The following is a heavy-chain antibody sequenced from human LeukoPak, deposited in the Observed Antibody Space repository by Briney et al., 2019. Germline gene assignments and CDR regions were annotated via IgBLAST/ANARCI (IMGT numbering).Heavy chain of an antibody. J-gene: IGHJ2*01. V-gene: IGHV3-21*01. CDR1: EFTFSNFN. CDR2: ITRSNSYI. D-gene: IGHD3-22*01. Sequence: SGGSLSFSCAAPEFTFSNFNRNWVGKAPGKGLDWVSTITRSNSYIYYADSVRGRFTISRGNAKNSLYLQMSSLRAEDTAVYYCARDDTTMILNLWGRGTLVTVSS. CDR3: ARDDTTMILNL.